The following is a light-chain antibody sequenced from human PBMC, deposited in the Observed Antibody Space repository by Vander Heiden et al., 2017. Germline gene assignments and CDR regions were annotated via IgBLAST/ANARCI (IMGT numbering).Light chain of an antibody. J-gene: IGKJ2*01. CDR1: QSISSY. CDR2: AAS. CDR3: QQSYSTLEYT. V-gene: IGKV1-39*01. Sequence: DIQMTQSPSSLSASVGDRVTITCRASQSISSYLNWYQQKPGKAPKRLIYAASSLQSGVPSRFSGSGSGTDFTLTISSLQPEDFATYYCQQSYSTLEYTFGQGTKLEIK.